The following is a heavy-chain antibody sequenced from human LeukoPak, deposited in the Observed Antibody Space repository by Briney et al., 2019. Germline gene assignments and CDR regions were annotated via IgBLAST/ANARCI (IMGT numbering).Heavy chain of an antibody. CDR2: IIPIFGTA. CDR3: ARDRWELPYYFDY. J-gene: IGHJ4*02. V-gene: IGHV1-69*05. CDR1: GGTFSSYA. D-gene: IGHD1-26*01. Sequence: ASVKVSCKASGGTFSSYAISWVRQAPGQGLEWMGGIIPIFGTANYAQKFQGRITMTRDASTSTVYMELRSLRSEDTAVYYCARDRWELPYYFDYWGQGTLVTVSS.